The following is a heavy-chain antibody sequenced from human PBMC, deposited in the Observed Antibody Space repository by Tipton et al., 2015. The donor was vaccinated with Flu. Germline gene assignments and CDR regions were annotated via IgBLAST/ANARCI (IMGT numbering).Heavy chain of an antibody. J-gene: IGHJ4*02. CDR1: GGSISSSSYY. Sequence: TLSLTCTVSGGSISSSSYYWGWIRQPPGKGLEWIGSIYYSGSTYYNPSLKSRVTISVDTSKNQFSLKLSSVTAADTAAYYCARGVGSFDYWGQGTLVTVSS. V-gene: IGHV4-39*07. CDR3: ARGVGSFDY. CDR2: IYYSGST. D-gene: IGHD1-26*01.